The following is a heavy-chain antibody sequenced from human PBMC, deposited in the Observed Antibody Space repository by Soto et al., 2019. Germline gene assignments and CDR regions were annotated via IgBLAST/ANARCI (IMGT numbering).Heavy chain of an antibody. CDR2: IYYDGNT. J-gene: IGHJ4*02. CDR1: GGSISSGGYY. Sequence: SETLSLTCTVSGGSISSGGYYWGWIRQPPGKGLECIGSIYYDGNTYYNPSLKSRVTISLDTSKNQFSLRLNSVTAADTVLYYCARSSIVPRLLMYPFDYWGQGTLVTVSS. D-gene: IGHD2-8*01. CDR3: ARSSIVPRLLMYPFDY. V-gene: IGHV4-39*01.